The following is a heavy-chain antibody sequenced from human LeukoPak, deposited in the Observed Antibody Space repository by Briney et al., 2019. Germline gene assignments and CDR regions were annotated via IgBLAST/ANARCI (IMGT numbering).Heavy chain of an antibody. CDR3: ARAPPLRDFWSGYYNWFDP. CDR2: IIPIFGTA. J-gene: IGHJ5*02. V-gene: IGHV1-69*05. Sequence: SVKVSCRASGYTFTSNDINWVRQASGQGLEWMGGIIPIFGTANYAQKFQGRVTITTDESTSTAYMELSSLRSEDTAVYYCARAPPLRDFWSGYYNWFDPWGQGTLVTVSS. D-gene: IGHD3-3*01. CDR1: GYTFTSND.